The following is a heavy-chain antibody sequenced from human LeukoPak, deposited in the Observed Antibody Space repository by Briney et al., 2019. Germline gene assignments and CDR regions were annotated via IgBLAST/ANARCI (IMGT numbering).Heavy chain of an antibody. CDR1: GGSLRSYY. Sequence: PSETLSLTCTVSGGSLRSYYWSWVRQSAGKGLEWLGRIYAGGSTNYNPSLNSRSTMSVDTSKNQFSLELKSVTAADTAVYYCARINIRDTNSWKFDCWGQGILVTVSS. V-gene: IGHV4-4*07. CDR3: ARINIRDTNSWKFDC. CDR2: IYAGGST. J-gene: IGHJ4*02. D-gene: IGHD5-24*01.